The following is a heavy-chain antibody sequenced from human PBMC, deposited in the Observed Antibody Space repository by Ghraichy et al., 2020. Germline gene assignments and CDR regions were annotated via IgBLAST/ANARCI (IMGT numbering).Heavy chain of an antibody. CDR1: GGTSNKYS. CDR2: VVPILNTT. Sequence: SVKVSCKASGGTSNKYSFSWVRQAPGLGLEWMGRVVPILNTTNFAQKFQGRVTISADESTNTAYMELSSLTSEDTAMYYCARGNFRSPYYRGDYYYYPLAIWGQGTTVTVSS. D-gene: IGHD3-3*01. J-gene: IGHJ6*02. CDR3: ARGNFRSPYYRGDYYYYPLAI. V-gene: IGHV1-69*13.